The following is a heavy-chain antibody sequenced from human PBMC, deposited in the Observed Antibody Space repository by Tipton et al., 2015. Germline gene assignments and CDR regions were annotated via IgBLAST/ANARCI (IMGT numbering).Heavy chain of an antibody. D-gene: IGHD6-19*01. CDR3: AKCSSGWPPYYQYGMDV. CDR1: GFTFSSYA. V-gene: IGHV3-23*01. Sequence: SLRLSCAASGFTFSSYAMSWVRQAPGKGLEWVSTISGSGSSTYYADSVKGRFTISRDNSKNTLYLQMISLRAEDTAVYYCAKCSSGWPPYYQYGMDVWGQGTTVTVSS. CDR2: ISGSGSST. J-gene: IGHJ6*02.